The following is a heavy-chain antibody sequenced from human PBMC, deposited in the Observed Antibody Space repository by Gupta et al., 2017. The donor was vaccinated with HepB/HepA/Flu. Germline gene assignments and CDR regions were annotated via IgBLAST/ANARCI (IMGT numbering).Heavy chain of an antibody. Sequence: EVQLVESGGGLVQPGGSLKLSCAASGFTFRGYAMHWVRQASGKGLEWVGRIRSKANSYATAYAASVKGRFTISRDDSKNTAYLQMNSLKTEDTAVYYCTRHVSIAARPPRPHYYYYYMDVWGKGTTVTVSS. CDR1: GFTFRGYA. J-gene: IGHJ6*03. CDR2: IRSKANSYAT. V-gene: IGHV3-73*02. CDR3: TRHVSIAARPPRPHYYYYYMDV. D-gene: IGHD6-6*01.